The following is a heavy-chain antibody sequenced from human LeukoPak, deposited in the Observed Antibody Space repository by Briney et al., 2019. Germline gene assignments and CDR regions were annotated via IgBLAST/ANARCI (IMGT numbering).Heavy chain of an antibody. CDR3: AASIAVAGTPFDY. CDR1: GGSISSGDYY. J-gene: IGHJ4*02. V-gene: IGHV4-30-4*02. CDR2: IYYSGST. Sequence: SETLSLTCTVSGGSISSGDYYWSWIRQPPGKGLEWIGCIYYSGSTYYNPSLKSRVTISVDTSKNQFSLKLSSVTAADTAVYYCAASIAVAGTPFDYWGQGTLVTVSS. D-gene: IGHD6-19*01.